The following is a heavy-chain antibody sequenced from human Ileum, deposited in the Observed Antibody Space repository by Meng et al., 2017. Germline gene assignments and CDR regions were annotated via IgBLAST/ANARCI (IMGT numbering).Heavy chain of an antibody. J-gene: IGHJ4*02. D-gene: IGHD2-2*01. V-gene: IGHV4-31*03. CDR3: ARGVSAAGLFDN. CDR1: GGSIGSAAYY. CDR2: IHYTGST. Sequence: QVQLQESGPGLVKVSQTLSLTCTVSGGSIGSAAYYWTWIRQHPAKGLEWIGYIHYTGSTSYNPSLESRTSTSIDTSNNQFSLKVTSVTAADTAVDYCARGVSAAGLFDNWGPGTLVTVSS.